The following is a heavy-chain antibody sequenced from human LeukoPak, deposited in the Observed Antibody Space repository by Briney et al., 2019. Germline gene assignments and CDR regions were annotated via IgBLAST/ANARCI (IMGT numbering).Heavy chain of an antibody. J-gene: IGHJ4*02. Sequence: SETLSLTCTVSGGSISSYYWSWIRQPAGKGLEWIGRIYTSGSTNYNPSLKSRVTMSVDTSKNQFSLKLSSVTAADTAVYYCARDIDYYGSGSYDYWGQGTLVTVSS. CDR1: GGSISSYY. D-gene: IGHD3-10*01. CDR2: IYTSGST. V-gene: IGHV4-4*07. CDR3: ARDIDYYGSGSYDY.